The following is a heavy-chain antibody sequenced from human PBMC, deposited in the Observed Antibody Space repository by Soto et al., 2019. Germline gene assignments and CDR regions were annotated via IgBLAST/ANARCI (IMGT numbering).Heavy chain of an antibody. CDR2: IYHSGST. V-gene: IGHV4-38-2*02. CDR1: GYSISSGYY. Sequence: SETLSLTCAVSGYSISSGYYWGWIRQPPGKGLEWIGSIYHSGSTYYNPSLKSRVTISVDTSKNQFSLKLSSVTAADTAVYYCARDRETYSSGLSHPVDI. D-gene: IGHD6-19*01. CDR3: ARDRETYSSGLSHPVDI. J-gene: IGHJ3*02.